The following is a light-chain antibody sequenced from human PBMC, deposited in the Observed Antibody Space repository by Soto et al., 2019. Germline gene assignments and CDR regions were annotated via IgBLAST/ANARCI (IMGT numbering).Light chain of an antibody. Sequence: QSALTQPASVSGSPGQSITISCTGTSSDVGGYKYVSWYQQHPGKAPKLMIYEVSNRPSGVSNRFSGSKSGNTASLTISGLQAEDEADYYCSSYTSNNTQLFGTGTKVTLL. CDR2: EVS. V-gene: IGLV2-14*01. CDR1: SSDVGGYKY. J-gene: IGLJ1*01. CDR3: SSYTSNNTQL.